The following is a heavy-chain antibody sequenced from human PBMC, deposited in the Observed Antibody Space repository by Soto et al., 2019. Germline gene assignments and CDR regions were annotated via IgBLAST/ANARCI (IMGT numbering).Heavy chain of an antibody. CDR1: GFTISSSY. J-gene: IGHJ4*02. D-gene: IGHD2-8*01. V-gene: IGHV3-66*01. CDR3: VREVEYCTNGVCFPYFDY. Sequence: PGGSLRLSCAASGFTISSSYMSWVRQVPGKGLEWVSLIYSAGNTYYADSVRGRFTITRDNAKNSLYLQMNSLRAEDTAVYYCVREVEYCTNGVCFPYFDYWGQGTLVTVSS. CDR2: IYSAGNT.